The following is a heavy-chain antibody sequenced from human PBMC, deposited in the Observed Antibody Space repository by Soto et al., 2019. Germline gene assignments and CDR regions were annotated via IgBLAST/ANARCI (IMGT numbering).Heavy chain of an antibody. CDR1: GVSISSGSYY. D-gene: IGHD3-10*01. CDR2: IYYSGST. V-gene: IGHV4-31*03. J-gene: IGHJ3*02. CDR3: ARGGSGRLDAFDI. Sequence: QVQLQESGPGLLKPSQTLSLTCTVSGVSISSGSYYWSWIRQHPGKGLDWIGYIYYSGSTYYNPSLKSRVTISVDTSKNQFSLKQSSVTAADTAVYYCARGGSGRLDAFDIWGQGTMVTVSS.